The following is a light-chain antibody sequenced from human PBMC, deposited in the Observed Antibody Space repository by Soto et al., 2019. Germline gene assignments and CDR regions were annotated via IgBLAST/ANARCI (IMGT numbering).Light chain of an antibody. Sequence: QSALTQPPSVSGSPGHSVTISCTGTSSDVGSYNRVSWYQQPPGTAPKLMIYEVSNRPSGVPDRFSGSKSGNTASLTISGLQAEDEADYYCSLYTSSSTWVFGTGTKLTVL. CDR3: SLYTSSSTWV. V-gene: IGLV2-18*01. J-gene: IGLJ1*01. CDR2: EVS. CDR1: SSDVGSYNR.